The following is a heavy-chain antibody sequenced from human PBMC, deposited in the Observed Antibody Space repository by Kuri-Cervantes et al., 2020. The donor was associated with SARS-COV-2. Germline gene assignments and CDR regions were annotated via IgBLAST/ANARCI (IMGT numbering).Heavy chain of an antibody. CDR1: GFTFSSYE. CDR3: ARGDYGDYGDY. D-gene: IGHD4-17*01. CDR2: IKQDGSNK. Sequence: GESLKISCAASGFTFSSYEMNRVRQAPGKGLEWVANIKQDGSNKYYADSVKGRFTISRDNSKNTLYLQMNSLRAEDTAVYYCARGDYGDYGDYWGQGTLVTVSS. J-gene: IGHJ4*02. V-gene: IGHV3-30-3*01.